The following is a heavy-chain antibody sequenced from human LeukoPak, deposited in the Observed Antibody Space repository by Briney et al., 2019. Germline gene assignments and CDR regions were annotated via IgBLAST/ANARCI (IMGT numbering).Heavy chain of an antibody. CDR3: ARDPSVVAATPGDY. J-gene: IGHJ4*02. D-gene: IGHD2-15*01. V-gene: IGHV1-46*01. Sequence: ASVKVSCTASGYTLTIYYMHWVRQAPGQGLEWMGIINPSGGSTSYAQKFQGRVTMTRDTSTSTVYMELSSLRSEDTAVYYCARDPSVVAATPGDYWGQGTLVTVSS. CDR2: INPSGGST. CDR1: GYTLTIYY.